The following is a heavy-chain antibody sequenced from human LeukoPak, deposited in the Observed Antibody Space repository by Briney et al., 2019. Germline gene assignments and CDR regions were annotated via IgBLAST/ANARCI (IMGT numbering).Heavy chain of an antibody. CDR1: GGTFSSYA. D-gene: IGHD4-11*01. Sequence: SVKLSCKASGGTFSSYAISWGRQAPGQGLEWMGGIIPIFGTANYAHKFQGRVTITTDESTSTAYMELNSLRSEDTAVYYCARDLTHDYLRRGHFDYWGQGTLVTVSS. J-gene: IGHJ4*02. CDR3: ARDLTHDYLRRGHFDY. V-gene: IGHV1-69*05. CDR2: IIPIFGTA.